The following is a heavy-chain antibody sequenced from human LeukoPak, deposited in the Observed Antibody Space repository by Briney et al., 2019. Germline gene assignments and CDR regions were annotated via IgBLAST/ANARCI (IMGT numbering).Heavy chain of an antibody. CDR1: GYTFTSYG. CDR2: ISAYNGNT. V-gene: IGHV1-18*01. Sequence: SVKVSCKASGYTFTSYGISWVRQAPGQGLEWMGWISAYNGNTNYAQKLHGRVTMTTDTSTSTAYMELRSLRSDDTAVYYCARDPVVDDYVWGSYIGVDYWGQGTLVTVSS. D-gene: IGHD3-16*01. J-gene: IGHJ4*02. CDR3: ARDPVVDDYVWGSYIGVDY.